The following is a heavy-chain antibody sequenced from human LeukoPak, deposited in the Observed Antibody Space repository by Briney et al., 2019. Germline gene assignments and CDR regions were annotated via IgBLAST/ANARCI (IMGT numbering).Heavy chain of an antibody. CDR3: ARGGYSYGTHY. V-gene: IGHV4-34*01. J-gene: IGHJ4*02. D-gene: IGHD5-18*01. CDR1: GGSFSGYY. Sequence: SETLPLTCAVYGGSFSGYYWSWIRQPPGKGLEWIGEINHSGSTNYNPSLKSRVTISVDTSKNQFSLKLSSVTAADTAVYYCARGGYSYGTHYWGQGTLVTVSS. CDR2: INHSGST.